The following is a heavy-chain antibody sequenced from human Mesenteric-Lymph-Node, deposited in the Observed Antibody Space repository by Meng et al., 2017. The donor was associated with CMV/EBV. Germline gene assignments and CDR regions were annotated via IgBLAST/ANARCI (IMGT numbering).Heavy chain of an antibody. CDR3: AKDGGGARVGGFDS. J-gene: IGHJ4*02. CDR2: IKPNSDGGIT. CDR1: GFTFSSYE. Sequence: GESLKISCAASGFTFSSYEMNWVRQAPGKGLEYIGRIKPNSDGGITDYAAPVKGRFTISRDDSRSTLYLQMNSLRHEDTAMYYCAKDGGGARVGGFDSWGQGALVTVSS. D-gene: IGHD5-24*01. V-gene: IGHV3-15*01.